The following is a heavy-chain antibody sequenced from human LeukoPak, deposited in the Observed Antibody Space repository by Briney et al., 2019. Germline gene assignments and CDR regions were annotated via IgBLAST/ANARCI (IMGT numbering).Heavy chain of an antibody. CDR1: GFTFSSYA. CDR2: ISGGGGAT. V-gene: IGHV3-23*01. CDR3: AKYYGGAHLVSDTSGYYYAPYH. J-gene: IGHJ5*02. Sequence: PGGSLRLSCAASGFTFSSYAMSWVRQAPGKGLEWVAAISGGGGATYYADSVKGRFTITRDNSKNMLYLQMNSLIAEDTAIYYCAKYYGGAHLVSDTSGYYYAPYHWGQGTLVTVSS. D-gene: IGHD3-22*01.